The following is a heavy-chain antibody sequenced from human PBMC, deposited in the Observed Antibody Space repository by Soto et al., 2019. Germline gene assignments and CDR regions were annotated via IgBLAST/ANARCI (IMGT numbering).Heavy chain of an antibody. Sequence: QVQLVESGGGLVKPGGSLRLSCAASGFTFSDYYMSWIRQAPGKGLEWVSYISSSGSTIYYADSVKGRFTISRDNVKNTLYLQMNSLTAEDTAVYYCAGDTTVTTEDDYWGQGTLVIVSS. V-gene: IGHV3-11*01. J-gene: IGHJ4*02. CDR1: GFTFSDYY. D-gene: IGHD4-17*01. CDR3: AGDTTVTTEDDY. CDR2: ISSSGSTI.